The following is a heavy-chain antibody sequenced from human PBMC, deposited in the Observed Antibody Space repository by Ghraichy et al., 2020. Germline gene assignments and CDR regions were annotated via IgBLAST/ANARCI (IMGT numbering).Heavy chain of an antibody. CDR1: GFTFSSYW. D-gene: IGHD1-26*01. CDR2: IKQDGSEK. CDR3: ARDKSGSYAHYYYYGMDV. J-gene: IGHJ6*02. V-gene: IGHV3-7*03. Sequence: GGSLRLSCAASGFTFSSYWMSWVRQAPGKGLEWVANIKQDGSEKYYVDSVKGRFTISRDNAKNSLYLQMNSLRAEDTAVYYCARDKSGSYAHYYYYGMDVWGQGTTVTVSS.